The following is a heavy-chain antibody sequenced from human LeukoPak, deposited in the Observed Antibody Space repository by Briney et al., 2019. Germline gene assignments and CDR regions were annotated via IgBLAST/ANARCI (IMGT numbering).Heavy chain of an antibody. D-gene: IGHD6-19*01. CDR2: INRDETDI. CDR1: GFTFNSY. Sequence: PGESLRLSCAASGFTFNSYMGWVRQAPEDGLEWVAIINRDETDIYYVDSVKGRFTISRDNAKSSLFLEMNSLRVEDTGVYYCARGDGRGRSDGATWGPGTLVTVPS. V-gene: IGHV3-7*01. CDR3: ARGDGRGRSDGAT. J-gene: IGHJ1*01.